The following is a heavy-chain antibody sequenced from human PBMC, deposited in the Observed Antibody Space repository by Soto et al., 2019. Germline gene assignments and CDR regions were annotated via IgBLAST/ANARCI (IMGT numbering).Heavy chain of an antibody. CDR2: IYYSGST. V-gene: IGHV4-59*01. D-gene: IGHD5-18*01. CDR3: ARDNGYSYGYNLDH. J-gene: IGHJ4*02. Sequence: QVQLQVSGPGLVKPSETLSLTCTVSGGSISSYYWSWIRQPPGKGLEWIGYIYYSGSTNYNPSLKSRVTISVDTSKNQFSLKLTSVTAADTAVYYCARDNGYSYGYNLDHWGQGTLVTVSS. CDR1: GGSISSYY.